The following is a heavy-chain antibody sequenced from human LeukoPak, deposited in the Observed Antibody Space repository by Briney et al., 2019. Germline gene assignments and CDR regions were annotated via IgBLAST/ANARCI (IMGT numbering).Heavy chain of an antibody. CDR3: ARDHWLFSSKTWYYYGMDA. CDR1: GGSISPYY. CDR2: IDPSGSA. V-gene: IGHV4-59*01. D-gene: IGHD3-9*01. J-gene: IGHJ6*02. Sequence: SETLSLTCVVSGGSISPYYWSWIRQSPGKGLEWIGYIDPSGSASYNPSLKSRVTIFVDTSENLFSLILTSVSASDTAIYYCARDHWLFSSKTWYYYGMDAWGQGTTVTVSS.